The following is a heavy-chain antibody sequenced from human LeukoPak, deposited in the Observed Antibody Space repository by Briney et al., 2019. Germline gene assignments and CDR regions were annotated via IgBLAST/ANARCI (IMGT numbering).Heavy chain of an antibody. J-gene: IGHJ4*02. Sequence: RPGGSPRLSCVTSGFSISASWMSWVRQAPGKGLEWVAYIKEHGSETYYVDSAKGRFTISRDNAKNSVYLQMNSLRVEDTAVYYCAKVASISWALDYWGQGTLVTVSS. CDR3: AKVASISWALDY. CDR1: GFSISASW. CDR2: IKEHGSET. D-gene: IGHD6-13*01. V-gene: IGHV3-7*01.